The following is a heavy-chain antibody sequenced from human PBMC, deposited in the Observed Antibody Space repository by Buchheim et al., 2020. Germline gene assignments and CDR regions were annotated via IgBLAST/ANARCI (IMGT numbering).Heavy chain of an antibody. CDR3: ARMSAATDYYYGMDV. V-gene: IGHV1-46*01. Sequence: QVQLVQSGAEVKKPGPSVKVSCKASGYTFTSYYMHWVRQAPGQGLEWMGMINPSGGSTTYAQKLQGRVTMTRDTSTSTDYMELSSLRSEDTAVYYCARMSAATDYYYGMDVWGQGTT. D-gene: IGHD2-15*01. CDR2: INPSGGST. J-gene: IGHJ6*02. CDR1: GYTFTSYY.